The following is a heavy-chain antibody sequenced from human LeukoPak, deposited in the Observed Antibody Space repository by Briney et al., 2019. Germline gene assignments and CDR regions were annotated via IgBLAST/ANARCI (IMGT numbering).Heavy chain of an antibody. CDR3: AGGGYCSGGSCYTYYYYGMDV. J-gene: IGHJ6*02. Sequence: GGSLRLSCAASGFTFSSYEMNWVRQAPGKGLEWVSYISSSGSTIYYADSVKGRFTISRDNAKNSLYLQMNSLRAEDTAVYYCAGGGYCSGGSCYTYYYYGMDVWGQGTTVTVSS. CDR1: GFTFSSYE. CDR2: ISSSGSTI. D-gene: IGHD2-15*01. V-gene: IGHV3-48*03.